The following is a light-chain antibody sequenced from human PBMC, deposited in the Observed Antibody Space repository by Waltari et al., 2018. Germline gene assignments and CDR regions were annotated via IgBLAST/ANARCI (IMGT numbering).Light chain of an antibody. CDR3: QQYGGSPAYT. V-gene: IGKV3-20*01. Sequence: EIVLTQSPGTLSLSPGERATLSCRASQSVSSSYLAWYQQKPGQAPRVLSYGASIRATGIPDRFSGSGSGTDFTLTISRLEPEDFALYFCQQYGGSPAYTFGQGTKLEI. CDR2: GAS. CDR1: QSVSSSY. J-gene: IGKJ2*01.